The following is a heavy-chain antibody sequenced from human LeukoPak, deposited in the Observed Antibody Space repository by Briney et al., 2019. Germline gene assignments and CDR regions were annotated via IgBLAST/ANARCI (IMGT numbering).Heavy chain of an antibody. V-gene: IGHV3-7*01. D-gene: IGHD1-14*01. Sequence: GGSLLFSCAASGFTFSGHWMSWVRQAPGKGLEWVANINQGGSDKYYVDSVKGRFTISRDNANNLLYLQMNSLRGEDTAVYYCTRDRSRAEDDWGQGTLVTVSS. CDR1: GFTFSGHW. J-gene: IGHJ1*01. CDR3: TRDRSRAEDD. CDR2: INQGGSDK.